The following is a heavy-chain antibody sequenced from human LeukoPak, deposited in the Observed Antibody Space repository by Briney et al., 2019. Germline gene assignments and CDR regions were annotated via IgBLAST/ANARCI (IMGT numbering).Heavy chain of an antibody. V-gene: IGHV1-69*13. J-gene: IGHJ6*02. CDR2: ITPLFGTA. CDR1: GGTFSSYA. CDR3: AYSSSSLDLGDGMDV. Sequence: SVKVSCKASGGTFSSYAISWVRQAPGQGLEWMGGITPLFGTANYAQKFQGRVTITADESTSTAYMELSSLRSEDTAVYYCAYSSSSLDLGDGMDVWGQGTTVTVSS. D-gene: IGHD6-6*01.